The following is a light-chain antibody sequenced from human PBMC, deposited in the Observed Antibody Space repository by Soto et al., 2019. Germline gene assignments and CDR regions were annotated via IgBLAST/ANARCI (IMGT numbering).Light chain of an antibody. CDR3: QQYGSSSRT. V-gene: IGKV3-20*01. J-gene: IGKJ1*01. CDR1: QSVSST. CDR2: DAS. Sequence: EIVLTQSPGTLSVSPGERATFSCRASQSVSSTLAWYQQKPGQAPRLLIYDASSRATGIPDRFSGSGSGTDFTLTISRLEPEDFAVYYCQQYGSSSRTFGQGTKGDIK.